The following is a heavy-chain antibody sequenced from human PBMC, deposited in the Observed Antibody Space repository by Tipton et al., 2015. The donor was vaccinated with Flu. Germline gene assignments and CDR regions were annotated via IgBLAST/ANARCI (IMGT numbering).Heavy chain of an antibody. V-gene: IGHV1-69*15. D-gene: IGHD6-13*01. Sequence: QVQLVQSGAEVKKPGSSVKVSCKASGGTFSSYAISWVRQAPGQGLEWMGRIIPIFGTANYAQKFQGRVTITAEESTSTAYMEMSSLRSEETAVYYCARDQVDWQQQVDYNYYYGMDVWGQGTTVTVSS. CDR3: ARDQVDWQQQVDYNYYYGMDV. CDR2: IIPIFGTA. J-gene: IGHJ6*02. CDR1: GGTFSSYA.